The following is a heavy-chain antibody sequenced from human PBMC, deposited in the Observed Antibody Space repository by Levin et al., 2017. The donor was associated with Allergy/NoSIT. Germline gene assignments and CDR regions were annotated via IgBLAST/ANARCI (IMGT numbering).Heavy chain of an antibody. J-gene: IGHJ3*01. CDR1: GFTFSIYS. CDR3: TRETGFFDL. CDR2: ISGNSNYI. D-gene: IGHD1-14*01. V-gene: IGHV3-21*01. Sequence: GGSLRLSCAGTGFTFSIYSMNWVRQAPGKGLEWVSFISGNSNYIYYADSVKGRFTISRDNAKNSLYLQINSLRADDTAVYFCTRETGFFDLWGQGTMVTVSS.